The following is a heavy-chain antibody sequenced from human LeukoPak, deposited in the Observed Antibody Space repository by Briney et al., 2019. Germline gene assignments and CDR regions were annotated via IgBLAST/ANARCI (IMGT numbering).Heavy chain of an antibody. CDR3: AKDWMTSSEDDAFDV. CDR1: GFTFSAYA. Sequence: GGSLRLSCAASGFTFSAYAMNCVRQAPEKGLEWVSAIGNLGSSTLYADSVKGRFTVSRDNSKNTLYLQMNSLRADDTAVYYCAKDWMTSSEDDAFDVWGPGTMVTVSS. J-gene: IGHJ3*01. CDR2: IGNLGSST. V-gene: IGHV3-23*01. D-gene: IGHD6-6*01.